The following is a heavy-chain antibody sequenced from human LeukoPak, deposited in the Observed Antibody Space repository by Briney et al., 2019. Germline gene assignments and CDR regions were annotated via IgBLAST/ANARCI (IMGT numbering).Heavy chain of an antibody. V-gene: IGHV3-21*01. Sequence: GGSLRLSCAASGFAFSSYTMNWVRQAPGKGLEWVSSISSSSSYIYYADSVKGRFTISRDNAKNSLYLQMNSLRAEDTAVYYCAKVGVLAGSKYFDYWGQGTLVTVSS. CDR2: ISSSSSYI. D-gene: IGHD3-10*01. J-gene: IGHJ4*02. CDR3: AKVGVLAGSKYFDY. CDR1: GFAFSSYT.